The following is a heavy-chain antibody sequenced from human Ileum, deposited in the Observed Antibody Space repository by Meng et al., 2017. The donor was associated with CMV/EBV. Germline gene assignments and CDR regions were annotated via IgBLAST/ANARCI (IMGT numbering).Heavy chain of an antibody. CDR1: GGSLTSYY. CDR3: ARAAARGVPVDL. J-gene: IGHJ5*02. V-gene: IGHV4-4*07. D-gene: IGHD3-10*01. CDR2: IHPTGTT. Sequence: APRLLQPSSTLPLTCTVTGGSLTSYYWTWIRQPAGKGLEWIGRIHPTGTTDDNPSLRSRVSMSLDKSKNQFSLKLTSVTAADTAVYYCARAAARGVPVDLWGQGTLVTVSS.